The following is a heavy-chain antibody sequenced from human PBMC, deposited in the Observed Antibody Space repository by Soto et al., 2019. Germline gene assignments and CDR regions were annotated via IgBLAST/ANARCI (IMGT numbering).Heavy chain of an antibody. D-gene: IGHD3-22*01. J-gene: IGHJ5*02. Sequence: SETLSLTCTVSGDIASSTRWWSWVRLSPGRGLEWIGDIYHLGTTNYNPSLKRRVSISLDKSKNQFSLKLTSVTAADTAVYFCARTGKFYYYDMSGLPFDPWGPGVLVTVS. CDR2: IYHLGTT. CDR1: GDIASSTRW. CDR3: ARTGKFYYYDMSGLPFDP. V-gene: IGHV4-4*02.